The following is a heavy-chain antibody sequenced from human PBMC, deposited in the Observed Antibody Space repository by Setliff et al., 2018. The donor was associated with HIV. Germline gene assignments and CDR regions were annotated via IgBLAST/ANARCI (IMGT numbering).Heavy chain of an antibody. V-gene: IGHV4-59*01. CDR1: GGSISSYY. J-gene: IGHJ6*02. D-gene: IGHD3-3*01. Sequence: ASETLSLTCTVSGGSISSYYWSWIRQPPGKGLEWIGYINYSGSTNYNPSLKSRVTISVDTSKNQFSLKLSPVIAADTAVYYCARIFGDQGYYYGMDVWGQGTTVTVSS. CDR3: ARIFGDQGYYYGMDV. CDR2: INYSGST.